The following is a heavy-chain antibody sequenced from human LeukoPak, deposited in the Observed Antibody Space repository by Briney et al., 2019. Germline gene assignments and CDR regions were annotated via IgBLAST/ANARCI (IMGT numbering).Heavy chain of an antibody. CDR2: IYRSGST. J-gene: IGHJ4*02. D-gene: IGHD1-26*01. Sequence: SETLSLTCTVSGYSISSGYYWGWIRQPPGKGLEWIGTIYRSGSTYYNPSLKSRGTISVDTSTNQFSLRLGSVTAADTAVYYCARVAGSYYLLLRYWGQGTLVTVSS. CDR1: GYSISSGYY. V-gene: IGHV4-38-2*02. CDR3: ARVAGSYYLLLRY.